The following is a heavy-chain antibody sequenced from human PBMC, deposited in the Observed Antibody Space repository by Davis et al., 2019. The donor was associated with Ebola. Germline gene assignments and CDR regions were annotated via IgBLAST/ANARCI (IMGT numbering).Heavy chain of an antibody. CDR3: ARGRAAAGTRTVLYWYFDL. J-gene: IGHJ2*01. D-gene: IGHD6-13*01. Sequence: GGSLRLSCAASGFTFSDYYMSWIRQAPGKGLEWVSYISSSGSTIYYADSVKGRFTISRDNAKNSLYLQMNSLRAEDTAVYYCARGRAAAGTRTVLYWYFDLWGRGTLVTVSS. CDR2: ISSSGSTI. CDR1: GFTFSDYY. V-gene: IGHV3-11*01.